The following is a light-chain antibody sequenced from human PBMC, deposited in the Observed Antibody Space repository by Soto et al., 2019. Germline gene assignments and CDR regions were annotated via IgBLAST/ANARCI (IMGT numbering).Light chain of an antibody. J-gene: IGKJ2*01. CDR3: QQYGSSPVT. Sequence: EIVLTQSPGTLSLSPGERATLSCRASQSVSSSYLAWYQQKPGQAPMLLIYGASSRATGIPDRFSGSGSGTDFTLTISRLEPEDFAVYYCQQYGSSPVTFGQGTKLEIK. V-gene: IGKV3-20*01. CDR2: GAS. CDR1: QSVSSSY.